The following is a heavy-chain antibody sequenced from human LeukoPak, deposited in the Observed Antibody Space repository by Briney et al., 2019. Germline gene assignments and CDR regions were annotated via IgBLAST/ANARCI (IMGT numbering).Heavy chain of an antibody. J-gene: IGHJ4*02. D-gene: IGHD5-12*01. V-gene: IGHV1-18*01. CDR2: MREYKGNT. CDR3: AREGSGYEGPDY. CDR1: GYTFTSYG. Sequence: ASLKLSCKASGYTFTSYGISRVPHAPGQGLEWMVWMREYKGNTNYEQKLQDRGTMTTDTSTSKVYMQVRSLSSDDTVEYYWAREGSGYEGPDYWGEGTLVTVSS.